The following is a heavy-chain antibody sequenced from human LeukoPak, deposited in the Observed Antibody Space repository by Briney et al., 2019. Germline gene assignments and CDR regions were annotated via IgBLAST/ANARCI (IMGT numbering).Heavy chain of an antibody. D-gene: IGHD6-13*01. J-gene: IGHJ3*02. CDR2: IYPGDSDT. Sequence: GESLKISCKGSGYSFTSYWIGWVRQMPGKGLEWMGIIYPGDSDTRYSPSFQGQVTISADKSISTAYLQWSSLKASDTAMYYCAKPQQLAMRGEGAFDIWGQGTMVTVSS. CDR3: AKPQQLAMRGEGAFDI. CDR1: GYSFTSYW. V-gene: IGHV5-51*01.